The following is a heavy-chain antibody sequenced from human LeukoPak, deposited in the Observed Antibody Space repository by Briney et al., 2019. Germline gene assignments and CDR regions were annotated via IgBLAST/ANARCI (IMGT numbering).Heavy chain of an antibody. CDR3: ARDFDLPDTTPAY. D-gene: IGHD3-9*01. J-gene: IGHJ4*02. CDR2: ISYDGSNK. V-gene: IGHV3-30*01. CDR1: GFTFSSYA. Sequence: GGSLKLSCEASGFTFSSYAMHWVRQAPGKGLEWVAVISYDGSNKYYADSVKGRFTISRDNSKNTLYLQMNSLRAEDTAVYYCARDFDLPDTTPAYWGQGTLVTVSS.